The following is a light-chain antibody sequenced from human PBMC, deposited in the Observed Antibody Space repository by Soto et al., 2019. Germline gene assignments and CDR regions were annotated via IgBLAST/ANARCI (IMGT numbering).Light chain of an antibody. CDR2: GAS. Sequence: EIVLTQSPGTLSLSPGERATLSCRASQSVSSSYLAWYQQKPGQAPRLLIYGASTRATGVPDRFSGSGSGPDFTFTISRLESEDFAVYFCQQYGSSPLTFGGGTKVEIK. V-gene: IGKV3-20*01. CDR3: QQYGSSPLT. CDR1: QSVSSSY. J-gene: IGKJ4*01.